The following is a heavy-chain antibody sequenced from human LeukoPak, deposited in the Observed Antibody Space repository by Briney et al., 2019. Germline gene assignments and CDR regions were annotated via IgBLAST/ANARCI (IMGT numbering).Heavy chain of an antibody. Sequence: GGSLRLSCAASGFTFSSYAMNWVRQAPGKGLEWVSGDSVSGDTTHYADSVKGRFTISRDNSKNTLYLQMNSLRAEDTAVYYCAKGWTKYCTGGSCYSPLYYFDYWGQGTLVTVSS. D-gene: IGHD2-15*01. CDR2: DSVSGDTT. J-gene: IGHJ4*02. V-gene: IGHV3-23*01. CDR3: AKGWTKYCTGGSCYSPLYYFDY. CDR1: GFTFSSYA.